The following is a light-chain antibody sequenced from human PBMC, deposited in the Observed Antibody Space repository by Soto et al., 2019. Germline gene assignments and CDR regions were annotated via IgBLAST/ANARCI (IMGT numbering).Light chain of an antibody. CDR1: SSKIGNNY. CDR3: GTWDSSLSVYV. J-gene: IGLJ1*01. V-gene: IGLV1-51*02. CDR2: ENN. Sequence: QSVLTQPPSVSAAPGQKVTNSCSGNSSKIGNNYVSWYQQLPGTAPKLLIYENNKRPSGIPDRFSGSKSGTSATLGITGLQTGDEADYYCGTWDSSLSVYVFGTGTKVTVL.